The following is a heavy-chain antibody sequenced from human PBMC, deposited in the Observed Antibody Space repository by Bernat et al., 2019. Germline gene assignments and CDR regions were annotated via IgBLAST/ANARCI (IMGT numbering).Heavy chain of an antibody. V-gene: IGHV3-30*01. J-gene: IGHJ4*02. Sequence: QVQLVESGGGVVQPGRSLRLSCAASGFTFSSHAMHWVRQAPGKGLEWVAAISYDGTNKYYADSVKGRVTISRDKSKNTLYLQMNSLRAEDTALYYCARVRNYGSGTYKYYFDYWGQGTLVTVSS. D-gene: IGHD3-10*01. CDR2: ISYDGTNK. CDR3: ARVRNYGSGTYKYYFDY. CDR1: GFTFSSHA.